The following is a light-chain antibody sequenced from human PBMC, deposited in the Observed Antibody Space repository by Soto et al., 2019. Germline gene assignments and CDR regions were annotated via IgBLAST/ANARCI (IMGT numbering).Light chain of an antibody. CDR3: QQRSNSPKA. V-gene: IGKV3-11*01. J-gene: IGKJ1*01. CDR1: QSVSSY. CDR2: DAS. Sequence: ILLTQSPATLSLSPGERATLSCRASQSVSSYLAWYQQKPGQAPRLLIYDASNRATGIPARFSGSGSGTDFTLTISSLEPEDFAVYYCQQRSNSPKAFGQGTKVDIK.